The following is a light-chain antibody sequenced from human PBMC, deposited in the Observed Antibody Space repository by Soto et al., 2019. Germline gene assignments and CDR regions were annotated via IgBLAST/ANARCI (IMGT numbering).Light chain of an antibody. CDR3: QQYNNWPIT. CDR2: GAS. Sequence: EVVMRPSPATLSVSPVEGATLSCRASQGIGDTLAWYQHKPGQTPRLLIYGASSRATGIPGRFSGSGSETDFTLTISSLQSEDFAVYYCQQYNNWPITCGQGTRLEIK. V-gene: IGKV3D-15*01. J-gene: IGKJ5*01. CDR1: QGIGDT.